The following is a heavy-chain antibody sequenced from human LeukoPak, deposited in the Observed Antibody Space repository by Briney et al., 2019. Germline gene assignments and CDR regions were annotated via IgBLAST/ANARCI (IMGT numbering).Heavy chain of an antibody. J-gene: IGHJ4*02. CDR3: ARGQGWID. D-gene: IGHD2-2*03. V-gene: IGHV3-7*03. Sequence: GGSLRLSCAASRFTLSTYWMSWVRQAPGKGLEWVAHIKQDGSQEYYVDSVKGRFTISRDNAKSVLYLQMNSLRGEDTAVYYCARGQGWIDRGQGTLVTVSS. CDR2: IKQDGSQE. CDR1: RFTLSTYW.